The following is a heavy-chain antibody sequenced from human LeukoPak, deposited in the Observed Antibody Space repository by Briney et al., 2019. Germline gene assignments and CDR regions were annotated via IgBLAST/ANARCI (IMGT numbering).Heavy chain of an antibody. J-gene: IGHJ5*02. Sequence: PGGSLRLSCAASGFTFDDYGMSWVRQAPGKGLEWVSGINWNGGSTGYADSVKGRFTISRDNSKNTLYLQMNSLRAEDTAVYYCAKDRHAPGRYCSSTTCFPFDPWGQGTLVTVSS. D-gene: IGHD2-2*01. CDR3: AKDRHAPGRYCSSTTCFPFDP. CDR1: GFTFDDYG. CDR2: INWNGGST. V-gene: IGHV3-20*04.